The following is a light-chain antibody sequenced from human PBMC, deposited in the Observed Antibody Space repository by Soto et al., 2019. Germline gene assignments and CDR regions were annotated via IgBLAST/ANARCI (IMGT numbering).Light chain of an antibody. V-gene: IGKV1-39*01. CDR3: QQSHTIPNT. Sequence: DLQMTQSPSSLSASAGDRVTITCRASQTISTFLNWYQQKPGKAPKLLIFAASYLRSGVPSRFSGSGSGTDFTLTISSLQPEDSATYYCQQSHTIPNTFGQGTNLEIK. J-gene: IGKJ2*01. CDR2: AAS. CDR1: QTISTF.